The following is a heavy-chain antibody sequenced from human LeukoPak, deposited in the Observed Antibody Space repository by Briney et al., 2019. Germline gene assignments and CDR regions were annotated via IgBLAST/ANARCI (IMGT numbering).Heavy chain of an antibody. J-gene: IGHJ4*02. Sequence: PGGSLRLSCAASGFTFSSYGMHWVRQAPGKGLEGLAFIRYDGSNKYYADSVKGRFTISRDNSKNTLYLQMNSLRAEDTAVYYCAKDGVDYYGSGIDYWGQGTLVTVSS. D-gene: IGHD3-10*01. V-gene: IGHV3-30*02. CDR2: IRYDGSNK. CDR1: GFTFSSYG. CDR3: AKDGVDYYGSGIDY.